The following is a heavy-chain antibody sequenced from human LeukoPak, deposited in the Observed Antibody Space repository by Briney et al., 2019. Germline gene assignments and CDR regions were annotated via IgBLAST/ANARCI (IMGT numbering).Heavy chain of an antibody. CDR3: ASLQNVPSYYYYYVMDV. CDR2: INSDGSTT. Sequence: GGSLRLSCAASGFTFSSYWMHWVRQAPGKGLVWVSRINSDGSTTNYADSVKGRFTISRDNAKNTLFLQMNSLRAEDTAVYYCASLQNVPSYYYYYVMDVWGQGTTVTVSS. D-gene: IGHD2/OR15-2a*01. CDR1: GFTFSSYW. V-gene: IGHV3-74*01. J-gene: IGHJ6*02.